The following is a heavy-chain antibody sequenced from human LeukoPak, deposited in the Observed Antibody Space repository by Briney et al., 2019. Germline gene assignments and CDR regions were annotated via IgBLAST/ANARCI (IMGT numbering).Heavy chain of an antibody. J-gene: IGHJ4*02. CDR3: SGRSGFSSIY. CDR1: GFTFNTHW. CDR2: ISPDGGAE. Sequence: GGSLRLSCEASGFTFNTHWMNRVRHAPGKGLEWMANISPDGGAEVYVDSVKGRFTISRDNAKNSVYLQMNNVRAEDTGVYYCSGRSGFSSIYWGQGILVTVSS. D-gene: IGHD2-2*01. V-gene: IGHV3-7*01.